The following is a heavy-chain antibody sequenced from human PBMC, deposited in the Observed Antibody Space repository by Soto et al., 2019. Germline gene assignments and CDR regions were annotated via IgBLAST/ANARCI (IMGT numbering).Heavy chain of an antibody. CDR2: ISGSGGST. CDR3: AKGGAAAGMGYFDL. D-gene: IGHD6-13*01. J-gene: IGHJ2*01. Sequence: EVQVLESGGGLVQPGGSLRLSCAASGFTFSTYAMSWVRQAPGTGLEWVSGISGSGGSTYYADSVKGRFTISRDNSKKTLFLQMSSLRAEDTAVYFCAKGGAAAGMGYFDLWGRGTLVTVSS. V-gene: IGHV3-23*01. CDR1: GFTFSTYA.